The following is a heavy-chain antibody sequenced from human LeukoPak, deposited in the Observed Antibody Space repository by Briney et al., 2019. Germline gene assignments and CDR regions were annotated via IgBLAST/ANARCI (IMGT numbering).Heavy chain of an antibody. V-gene: IGHV1-2*02. D-gene: IGHD2-21*02. CDR2: INLKSGDT. Sequence: ASVEVSCKASGYTFTNSYMHWVRQAPGRGLEDLAWINLKSGDTIYAQKFQGRVTLTRDTSISTAYMDLGSLRSDDTAIYYCAREGRHCGGDCYSFDFWGQGTLVTVSS. CDR1: GYTFTNSY. J-gene: IGHJ4*02. CDR3: AREGRHCGGDCYSFDF.